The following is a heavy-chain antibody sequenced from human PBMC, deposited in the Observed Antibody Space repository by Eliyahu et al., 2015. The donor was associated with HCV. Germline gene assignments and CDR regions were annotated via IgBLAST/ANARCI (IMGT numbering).Heavy chain of an antibody. J-gene: IGHJ4*02. CDR2: ISGSGGST. Sequence: WVRQAPGKELEWVSAISGSGGSTYYADSVKGRFTISRDNSKNTLYLQMNSLRAEDTAVYYCAKARDSLTAKFFDYWGQGTLVTVSS. CDR3: AKARDSLTAKFFDY. D-gene: IGHD4/OR15-4a*01. V-gene: IGHV3-23*01.